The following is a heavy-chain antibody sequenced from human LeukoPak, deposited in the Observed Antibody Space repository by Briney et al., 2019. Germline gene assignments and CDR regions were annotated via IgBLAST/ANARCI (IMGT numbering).Heavy chain of an antibody. Sequence: ETLSLTCAVYGGSFSGYYWSWIRQPPGKGLEWVSAISGSGGSTYYADSVKGRFTISRDNSKNTLYLQMNSLRAEDTAVYYCAKLESGADYYYGMDVWGQGTTVTVSS. V-gene: IGHV3-23*01. CDR1: GGSFSGYY. CDR3: AKLESGADYYYGMDV. D-gene: IGHD3-10*01. J-gene: IGHJ6*02. CDR2: ISGSGGST.